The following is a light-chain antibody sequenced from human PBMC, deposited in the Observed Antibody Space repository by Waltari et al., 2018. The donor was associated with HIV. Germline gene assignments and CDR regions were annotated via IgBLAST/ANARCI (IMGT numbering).Light chain of an antibody. V-gene: IGKV1-39*01. Sequence: GARVTITCRASQSIKRNFNWFQQKSGKAPNILIYATATLQNGVPSRFSGSGSETNFTLTITRLQPEDFATYYCQQSDATPRSFGQGTKL. CDR1: QSIKRN. J-gene: IGKJ2*03. CDR3: QQSDATPRS. CDR2: ATA.